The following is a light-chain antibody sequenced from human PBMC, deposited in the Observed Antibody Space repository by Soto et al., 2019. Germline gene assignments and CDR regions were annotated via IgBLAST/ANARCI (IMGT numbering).Light chain of an antibody. Sequence: IQMTQSPSTLSAFVGDRVTITCRASQTIRNYLAWYQQKPGKAPDLLIYDASCLENEVPSRFSGSGFGTEFTLTISRLQPDDSATYYCQPYCLQGTFGQGTKVEI. CDR3: QPYCLQGT. CDR1: QTIRNY. CDR2: DAS. V-gene: IGKV1-5*01. J-gene: IGKJ1*01.